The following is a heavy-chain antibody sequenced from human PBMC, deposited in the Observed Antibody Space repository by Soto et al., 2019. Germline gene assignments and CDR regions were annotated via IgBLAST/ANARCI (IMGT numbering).Heavy chain of an antibody. CDR1: GGSISSYY. V-gene: IGHV4-59*01. CDR2: VYYSGNT. Sequence: SETLSLTCSVSGGSISSYYWSWIRQPPGKGLEWIGYVYYSGNTNYNPSLKSRVTMSVDTSKNQFSLKLSSVTAADTAVYYCARAAIVVVAATNYYYYVTAVWGQGTTVTVSS. J-gene: IGHJ6*02. CDR3: ARAAIVVVAATNYYYYVTAV. D-gene: IGHD2-15*01.